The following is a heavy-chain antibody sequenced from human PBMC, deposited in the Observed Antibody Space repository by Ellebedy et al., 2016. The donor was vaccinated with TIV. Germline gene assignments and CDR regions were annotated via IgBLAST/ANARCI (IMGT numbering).Heavy chain of an antibody. Sequence: MPSETLSLTCTVSGGSISNYYWNWIRQPAGKGLEWIGRIYTSGNTNYNPSLKSRVTMSVDTSKSQFSLKLNSVTAADTAVYYCARGGYSYGTTFDYWGQGTLVTVSS. CDR1: GGSISNYY. CDR2: IYTSGNT. CDR3: ARGGYSYGTTFDY. J-gene: IGHJ4*02. V-gene: IGHV4-4*07. D-gene: IGHD5-18*01.